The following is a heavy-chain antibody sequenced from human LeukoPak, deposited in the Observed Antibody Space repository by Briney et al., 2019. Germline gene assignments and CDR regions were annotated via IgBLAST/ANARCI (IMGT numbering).Heavy chain of an antibody. V-gene: IGHV1-69*01. J-gene: IGHJ4*02. D-gene: IGHD3-10*01. CDR1: GGTFSSYA. CDR3: ARVMVEYAGYYYGSGTDETRFDY. CDR2: IIPIFGTA. Sequence: ASVKVSCKASGGTFSSYAISWVRQAPGQGLEWMGGIIPIFGTANYAQKFQGRVTITADESTSTAYMELSSLRAEDTAVYYCARVMVEYAGYYYGSGTDETRFDYWGQGTLVTVSS.